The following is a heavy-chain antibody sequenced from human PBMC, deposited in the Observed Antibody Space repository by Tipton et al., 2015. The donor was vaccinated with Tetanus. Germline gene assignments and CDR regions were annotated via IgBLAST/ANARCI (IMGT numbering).Heavy chain of an antibody. D-gene: IGHD6-13*01. CDR3: ARGGIAAAGGGLDY. CDR1: GGSISSYY. J-gene: IGHJ4*01. Sequence: LRLSCTVSGGSISSYYWSWIRQPPGKGLEWIGYIYYSGSTNYNPSLKSRVTISVDTSKNQFSLKLSSVTAADTAVYYCARGGIAAAGGGLDYWGQEPWSPSPQ. V-gene: IGHV4-59*01. CDR2: IYYSGST.